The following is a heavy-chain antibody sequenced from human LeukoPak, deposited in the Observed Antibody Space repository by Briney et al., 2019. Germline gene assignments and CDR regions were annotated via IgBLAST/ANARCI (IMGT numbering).Heavy chain of an antibody. Sequence: ASVKVSCKASGYTFTSYYMHWVRQAPGQGLEWMGVINPSGGSTSYAQKFQGRVTMTRDASTSTVYMELSSLRSEDTAVYYCGRGFDILTGSHHWGQGTLVTVSS. D-gene: IGHD3-9*01. CDR1: GYTFTSYY. J-gene: IGHJ5*02. V-gene: IGHV1-46*01. CDR2: INPSGGST. CDR3: GRGFDILTGSHH.